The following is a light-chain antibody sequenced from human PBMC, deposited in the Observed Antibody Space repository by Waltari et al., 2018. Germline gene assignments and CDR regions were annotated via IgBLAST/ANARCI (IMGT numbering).Light chain of an antibody. V-gene: IGLV2-11*01. J-gene: IGLJ3*02. CDR2: DIF. CDR1: GRDC. CDR3: CSFEGTWV. Sequence: QSALTQPHSVSGSVGEAVTISCTGTGRDCVSWYQQLPGKAPKLLIYDIFQRPSGVPDRFFGSKSGNSASLTVSGLQTEDEADYYCCSFEGTWVFGGGTKLTVL.